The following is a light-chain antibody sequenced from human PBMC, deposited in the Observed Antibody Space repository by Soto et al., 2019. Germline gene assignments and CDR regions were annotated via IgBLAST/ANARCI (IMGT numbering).Light chain of an antibody. CDR2: GNS. CDR1: SSNIGAGYD. CDR3: QSYDSSLSYF. J-gene: IGLJ1*01. V-gene: IGLV1-40*01. Sequence: QSMLTQPPSVSGAPGQRVTISCTGSSSNIGAGYDVHWYQQLPGTAPKLLIYGNSNRPSGVPDRFSGSKSGTSASLAITGLQAEDEADYYCQSYDSSLSYFFGTGTKVTVL.